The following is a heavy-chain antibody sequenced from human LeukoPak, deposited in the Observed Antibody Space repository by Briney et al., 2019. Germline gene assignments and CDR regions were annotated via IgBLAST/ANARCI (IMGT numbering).Heavy chain of an antibody. J-gene: IGHJ4*02. CDR3: ARDHHSRYSYGTPSDH. CDR1: GFTFSSYA. Sequence: GGSLRLSCAASGFTFSSYAMSWVRQAPGKGLEWVSAISGSGDSTFYADSVKSRFTISRDNSKNTLYLQMNSLRAEDKAVYYCARDHHSRYSYGTPSDHWRQGTLVTVSS. CDR2: ISGSGDST. V-gene: IGHV3-23*01. D-gene: IGHD5-18*01.